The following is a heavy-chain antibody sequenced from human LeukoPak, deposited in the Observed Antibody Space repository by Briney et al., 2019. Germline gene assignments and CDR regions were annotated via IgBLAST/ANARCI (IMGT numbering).Heavy chain of an antibody. Sequence: GRSLRLSCAASGFTFSSYGMHWVRQAPGKGLERVAVIWYDGSNKYYADSVKGRFTISRDNSKNTLYLQMNSLRAEDTAVYYCARGLPPNYYYMDVWGKGTTVTVSS. CDR3: ARGLPPNYYYMDV. J-gene: IGHJ6*03. V-gene: IGHV3-33*01. CDR2: IWYDGSNK. CDR1: GFTFSSYG. D-gene: IGHD3-16*01.